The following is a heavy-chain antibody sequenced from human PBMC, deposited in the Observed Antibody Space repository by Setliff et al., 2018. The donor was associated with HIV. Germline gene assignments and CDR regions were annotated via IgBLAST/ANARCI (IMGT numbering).Heavy chain of an antibody. Sequence: GGSLRLSCASSGFTFSSYAMNWVRQAPGKGLEWVSAITGGGDHTYHADSVKGRFTISRDNSRNTVYLQMNSLRADDTAVYYCAKEGSTAVAGYADYFQDWGQGTLVTVSS. V-gene: IGHV3-23*01. CDR3: AKEGSTAVAGYADYFQD. J-gene: IGHJ1*01. D-gene: IGHD6-19*01. CDR1: GFTFSSYA. CDR2: ITGGGDHT.